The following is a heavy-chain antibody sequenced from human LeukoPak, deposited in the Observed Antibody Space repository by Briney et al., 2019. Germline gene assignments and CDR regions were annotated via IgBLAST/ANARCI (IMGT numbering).Heavy chain of an antibody. CDR1: GGSFSGYY. CDR3: ARGRPPRTIDY. V-gene: IGHV4-34*01. J-gene: IGHJ4*02. CDR2: INHSGST. Sequence: SETLSLTCAVYGGSFSGYYWSWIRQPPGKGLEWIGEINHSGSTNYNPSLKSRVTISVDTSKNQFSLKLSSVTAADTAVYYCARGRPPRTIDYWGQGTLVTVSS. D-gene: IGHD1-14*01.